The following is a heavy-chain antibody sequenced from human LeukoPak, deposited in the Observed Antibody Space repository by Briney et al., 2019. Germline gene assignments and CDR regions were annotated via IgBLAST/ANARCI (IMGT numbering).Heavy chain of an antibody. J-gene: IGHJ4*02. V-gene: IGHV3-30*18. CDR1: GFTFSSYG. D-gene: IGHD3-3*01. CDR2: ISYDGSNK. CDR3: ANGGDDFWSGYYPPDY. Sequence: GGSLRLSCAASGFTFSSYGMHWVRQAPGKGLEWVAIISYDGSNKYYADSVKGRFTISRDNSKNTLYLQMNSLRAEDTAVYYCANGGDDFWSGYYPPDYWGQGTLVTVSS.